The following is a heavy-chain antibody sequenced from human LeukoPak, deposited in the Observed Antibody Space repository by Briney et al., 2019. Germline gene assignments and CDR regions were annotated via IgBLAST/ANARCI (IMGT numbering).Heavy chain of an antibody. Sequence: SETLSLTCTASGGSISSSSYYWGWIRQPPGKGLEWIGSIYYSGSTYYNPSLKSRVTISVDTSKNQFSLKLSSVTAADTAVYYCARHPYCSGGSCYYVVWFDPGGQGTLVTVSS. D-gene: IGHD2-15*01. V-gene: IGHV4-39*01. CDR2: IYYSGST. CDR3: ARHPYCSGGSCYYVVWFDP. CDR1: GGSISSSSYY. J-gene: IGHJ5*02.